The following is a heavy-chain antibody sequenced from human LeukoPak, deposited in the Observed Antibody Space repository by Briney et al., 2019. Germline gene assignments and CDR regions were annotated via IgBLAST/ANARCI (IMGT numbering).Heavy chain of an antibody. CDR1: GGSISSTSYY. CDR3: ARILWFGQFYFDF. V-gene: IGHV4-39*07. Sequence: PSETLSLTCTVSGGSISSTSYYWGWIRQPPGKGLEWAGSIYYSGSTYYNPSLKSRVTISVDTSKNQFSLKLSSVTAADTAVYYCARILWFGQFYFDFWGPGTLVTVSS. J-gene: IGHJ4*02. CDR2: IYYSGST. D-gene: IGHD3-10*01.